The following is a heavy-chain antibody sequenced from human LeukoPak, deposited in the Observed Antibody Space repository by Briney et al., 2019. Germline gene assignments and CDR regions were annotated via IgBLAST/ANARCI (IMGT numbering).Heavy chain of an antibody. CDR1: GCSISSGYY. V-gene: IGHV4-38-2*01. Sequence: SETLSLTCAVSGCSISSGYYWGWMRQPPGKGLEWIGSIYHSGSTYYNPSLKSRVTISVYTSKNQFSLKLSSVTAADTAVYYCARGVFIWGQGTMVTASS. D-gene: IGHD2-21*01. CDR3: ARGVFI. CDR2: IYHSGST. J-gene: IGHJ3*02.